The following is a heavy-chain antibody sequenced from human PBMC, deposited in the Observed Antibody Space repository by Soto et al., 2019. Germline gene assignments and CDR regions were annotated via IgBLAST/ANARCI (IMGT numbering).Heavy chain of an antibody. V-gene: IGHV3-7*01. D-gene: IGHD6-13*01. J-gene: IGHJ5*02. Sequence: VGSLRLSCAASGSYWINWVRQAPGKGLEWVANINQDESTIHYVDAVKGRFSISRDNAKNSVYLQMNSLRAEDTAIYYCARGGLHGSSWSPPVGFGTWGQGTLVTVSS. CDR1: GSYW. CDR3: ARGGLHGSSWSPPVGFGT. CDR2: INQDESTI.